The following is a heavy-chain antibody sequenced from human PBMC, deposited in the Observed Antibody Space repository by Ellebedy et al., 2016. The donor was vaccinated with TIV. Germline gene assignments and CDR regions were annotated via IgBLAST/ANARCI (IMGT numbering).Heavy chain of an antibody. V-gene: IGHV1-69*04. Sequence: AASVKVSCKASGGTFSSSAISWVRQAPGQGLEWMGRIIPILGIANYAQKFQGRVTITADKSTSTAYMELSSLRSEDTAVYYCARGNIVVANWFDPWGQGTLVTVSS. J-gene: IGHJ5*02. CDR2: IIPILGIA. D-gene: IGHD2-21*01. CDR1: GGTFSSSA. CDR3: ARGNIVVANWFDP.